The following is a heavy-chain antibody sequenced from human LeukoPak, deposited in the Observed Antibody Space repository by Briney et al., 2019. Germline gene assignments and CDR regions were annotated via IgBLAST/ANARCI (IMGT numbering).Heavy chain of an antibody. D-gene: IGHD6-6*01. Sequence: GGSLRLSCAASGFAFSTYAMHWVRQAPGKGLEWVAVISYDGSVKYYADSVKGRFTISRDNSKNTLYLQMNSLRSDTAVYYCARDRGIYSSSSGIGYYYGMDVWGQGTTVTVSS. J-gene: IGHJ6*02. CDR2: ISYDGSVK. CDR3: ARDRGIYSSSSGIGYYYGMDV. CDR1: GFAFSTYA. V-gene: IGHV3-30-3*01.